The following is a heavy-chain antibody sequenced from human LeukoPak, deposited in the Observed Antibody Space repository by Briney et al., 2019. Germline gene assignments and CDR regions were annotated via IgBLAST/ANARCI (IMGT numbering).Heavy chain of an antibody. J-gene: IGHJ4*02. CDR2: NHHTGSN. CDR3: ARHGSDSDFWSGYYSW. D-gene: IGHD3-3*01. Sequence: SETLSLTCAVYGGSFSGYYWSWLRQPPGKRLEWIGYNHHTGSNDYNPSLKSRVTMSVDTSKNQFSLKLYSVTAADTAVYYCARHGSDSDFWSGYYSWWGQGTLVTVSS. CDR1: GGSFSGYY. V-gene: IGHV4-59*08.